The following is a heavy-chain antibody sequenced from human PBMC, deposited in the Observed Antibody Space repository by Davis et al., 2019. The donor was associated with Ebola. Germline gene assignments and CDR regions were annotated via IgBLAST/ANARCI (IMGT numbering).Heavy chain of an antibody. CDR1: GYNFPAYW. CDR2: IHPGDSDT. D-gene: IGHD3-9*01. J-gene: IGHJ4*02. CDR3: ARHRNGYDIDY. V-gene: IGHV5-51*01. Sequence: GESLKISCKGSGYNFPAYWIGWVRQIPGKGLEWMGIIHPGDSDTRYSPSFPGQVTISADKSISTAYLQWSGLKASDTAMYYCARHRNGYDIDYWGQGTLVTVSS.